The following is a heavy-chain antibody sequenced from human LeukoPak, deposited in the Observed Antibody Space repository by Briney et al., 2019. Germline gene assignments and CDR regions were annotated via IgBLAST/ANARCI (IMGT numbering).Heavy chain of an antibody. V-gene: IGHV4-59*01. J-gene: IGHJ4*02. D-gene: IGHD5-18*01. CDR1: GGSISSYY. CDR2: IYYSGST. CDR3: ARDSYNYGSGSLDY. Sequence: KPSETLSLTCTVSGGSISSYYWSWIRQPPGKGLEWIGYIYYSGSTKYNPSLKSRVTMSVDTSKNQFSLKLSSVTAADTAVYYCARDSYNYGSGSLDYWGQGTLVIVSS.